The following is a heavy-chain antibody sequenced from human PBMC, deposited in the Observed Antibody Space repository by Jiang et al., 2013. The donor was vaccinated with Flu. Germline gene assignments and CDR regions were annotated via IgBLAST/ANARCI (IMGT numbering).Heavy chain of an antibody. Sequence: VLLKPSETLSLTCAVYGGSFSGYYWSWIRQPPGKGLEWIGEINHSGSTNYNPSLKSRVTISVDTSKNQFSLKLSSVTAADTAVYYCARGRGDYYGSGSYYSNWGQGTLVTVSS. D-gene: IGHD3-10*01. CDR2: INHSGST. CDR3: ARGRGDYYGSGSYYSN. V-gene: IGHV4-34*01. J-gene: IGHJ4*02. CDR1: GGSFSGYY.